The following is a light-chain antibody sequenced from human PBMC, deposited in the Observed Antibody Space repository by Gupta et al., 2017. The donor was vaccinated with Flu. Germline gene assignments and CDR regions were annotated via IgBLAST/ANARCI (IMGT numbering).Light chain of an antibody. Sequence: QSALTQPASVSGSPGQSITISCTGTSSDVGGYNYVSWYQQHPGKAPKLMIYEVSNRPSGVSTRFSGSKSGNTASLTISGLQAEDEADYYCSSYTPSSSLVFGTGTKVTVL. V-gene: IGLV2-14*01. J-gene: IGLJ1*01. CDR3: SSYTPSSSLV. CDR2: EVS. CDR1: SSDVGGYNY.